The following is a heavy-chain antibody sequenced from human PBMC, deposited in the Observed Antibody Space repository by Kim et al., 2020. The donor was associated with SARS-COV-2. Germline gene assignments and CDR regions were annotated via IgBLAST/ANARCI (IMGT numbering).Heavy chain of an antibody. V-gene: IGHV1-69*04. CDR1: GGTFSSYA. Sequence: SVKVSCKASGGTFSSYAISWVRQAPGQGLEWMGRIIPILGIANYAQKFQGRVTITADKSTSTAYMELSSLRSEDTAVYYCARDRRRGGVVVVAATSPRVPGAQCGMDVWGQGTTVTVSS. CDR3: ARDRRRGGVVVVAATSPRVPGAQCGMDV. D-gene: IGHD2-15*01. J-gene: IGHJ6*02. CDR2: IIPILGIA.